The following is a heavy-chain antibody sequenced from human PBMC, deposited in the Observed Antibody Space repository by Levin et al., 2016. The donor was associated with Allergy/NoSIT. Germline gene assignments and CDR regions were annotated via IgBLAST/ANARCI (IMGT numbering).Heavy chain of an antibody. D-gene: IGHD4-17*01. CDR2: IYYSGST. V-gene: IGHV4-39*07. Sequence: WIRQPPGKGLEWIGSIYYSGSTYYNPSLKSRVTISVDTSKNQFSLKLSSVTAADTAVYYCARETVTTRSLHWFDPWGQGTLVTVSS. J-gene: IGHJ5*02. CDR3: ARETVTTRSLHWFDP.